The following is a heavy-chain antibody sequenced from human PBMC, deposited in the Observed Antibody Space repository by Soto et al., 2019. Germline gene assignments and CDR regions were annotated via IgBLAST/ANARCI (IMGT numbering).Heavy chain of an antibody. Sequence: QVQLVQSGAEVKKPGASVKVSCKASGYTFTSYYMHWVRQAPGQGLEWMGIINPSGGSTSYAQKCQVRVDMTRDTSTSTVDMKLSNLRSEDTAVYYCARERDVWSGYESRNWFDPWGPGTLVTVSS. CDR1: GYTFTSYY. J-gene: IGHJ5*02. V-gene: IGHV1-46*01. CDR2: INPSGGST. D-gene: IGHD3-3*01. CDR3: ARERDVWSGYESRNWFDP.